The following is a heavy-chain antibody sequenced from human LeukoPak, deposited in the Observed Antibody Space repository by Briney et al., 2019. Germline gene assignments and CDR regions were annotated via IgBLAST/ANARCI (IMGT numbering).Heavy chain of an antibody. CDR2: ISSSGTYI. Sequence: GGSLRLSCAASGFTFSSYSMNWVRQAPGKGLEWVSSISSSGTYIYYADSVKGRFTISRDNAKNSLYLQMNSLRAEDTAVYYCARHLLSGDFWGIDYRGQGTLVTVSS. J-gene: IGHJ4*02. V-gene: IGHV3-21*01. D-gene: IGHD3-16*01. CDR1: GFTFSSYS. CDR3: ARHLLSGDFWGIDY.